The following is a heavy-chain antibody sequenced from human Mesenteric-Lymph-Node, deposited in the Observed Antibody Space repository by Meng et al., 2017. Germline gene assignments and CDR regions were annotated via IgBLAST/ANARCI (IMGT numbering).Heavy chain of an antibody. J-gene: IGHJ3*02. Sequence: GESLKISCAASGFIFDDYGMSWVRQAPGKGLEWVSGINWNGGSKGYADSLKGRFTISRDNAKNSLFLQMNSLRAEDTALYYCARGDYGSGSYYYSPIWGQGTMVTVSS. D-gene: IGHD3-10*01. CDR1: GFIFDDYG. V-gene: IGHV3-20*04. CDR3: ARGDYGSGSYYYSPI. CDR2: INWNGGSK.